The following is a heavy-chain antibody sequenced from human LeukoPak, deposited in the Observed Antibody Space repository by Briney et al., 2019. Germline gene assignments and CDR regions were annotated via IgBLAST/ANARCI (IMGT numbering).Heavy chain of an antibody. J-gene: IGHJ6*04. V-gene: IGHV1-18*04. CDR3: AGRSCSSTSCDGRYASYYYGMDV. D-gene: IGHD2-2*01. CDR2: ISAYNGNT. CDR1: GYTFTSYG. Sequence: ASVKVSCKASGYTFTSYGISWVRQAPGQGLEWMGWISAYNGNTNYSQKLHGRVTMTTDTSTSTAYIELRSLRSDDTAVYYCAGRSCSSTSCDGRYASYYYGMDVWGKVTTVTVSS.